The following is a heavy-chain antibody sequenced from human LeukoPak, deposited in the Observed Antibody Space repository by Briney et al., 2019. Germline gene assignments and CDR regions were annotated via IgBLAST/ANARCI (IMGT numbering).Heavy chain of an antibody. Sequence: SETLSLTCTVSGGSISSYYWSWIRQPPGKGLEWIGYIYYSGSTNYNPSLKSRVTISVDTSKNQFSLKLSSVTAADTAVYYCASGRGYYDSSGPFDYWGQGTLVTVSS. D-gene: IGHD3-22*01. CDR1: GGSISSYY. CDR3: ASGRGYYDSSGPFDY. CDR2: IYYSGST. J-gene: IGHJ4*02. V-gene: IGHV4-59*08.